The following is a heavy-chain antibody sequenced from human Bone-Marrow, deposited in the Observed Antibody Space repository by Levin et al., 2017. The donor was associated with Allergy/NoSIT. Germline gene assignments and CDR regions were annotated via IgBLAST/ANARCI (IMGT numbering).Heavy chain of an antibody. J-gene: IGHJ4*02. CDR3: TTRDYSGSCMVDY. CDR1: GFTFSNAW. Sequence: GGSLRLSCAASGFTFSNAWMSWVRQAPGKGLEWVGRIKSKTDGGTTDYAAPVKGRFTISRDDSKNTLYLQMNSLKTEDTAVYYCTTRDYSGSCMVDYWGQGTLVTVSS. V-gene: IGHV3-15*01. D-gene: IGHD1-26*01. CDR2: IKSKTDGGTT.